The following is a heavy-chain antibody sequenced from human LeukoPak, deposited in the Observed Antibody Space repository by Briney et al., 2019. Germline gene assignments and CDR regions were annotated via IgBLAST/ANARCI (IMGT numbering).Heavy chain of an antibody. CDR1: GGSISTYY. V-gene: IGHV4-4*07. CDR2: MYTSGST. J-gene: IGHJ5*02. CDR3: ARDQSGTYDYVWGSYRPEDWFDP. Sequence: SETLSLTRTVSGGSISTYYWSWIRQPAGKGLEWIGRMYTSGSTNFNPSLKSRVTMSVDTSKNQFSLRLSSVAAADTAVYYCARDQSGTYDYVWGSYRPEDWFDPWGQGILVTVSS. D-gene: IGHD3-16*02.